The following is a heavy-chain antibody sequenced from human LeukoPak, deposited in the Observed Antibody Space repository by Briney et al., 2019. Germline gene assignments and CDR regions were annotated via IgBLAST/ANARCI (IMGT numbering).Heavy chain of an antibody. J-gene: IGHJ6*02. D-gene: IGHD2-15*01. CDR1: GFTFSDYY. V-gene: IGHV3-11*01. Sequence: GGSLRLSCAASGFTFSDYYMSWIRQAPGKGLEWVSYISSSSSTIYYADSVKGRFTISRDNAKNSLYLQMNSLRAEDTAVYYCARAPVVVAESHYYYYGMDVWGQGTTVTVSS. CDR3: ARAPVVVAESHYYYYGMDV. CDR2: ISSSSSTI.